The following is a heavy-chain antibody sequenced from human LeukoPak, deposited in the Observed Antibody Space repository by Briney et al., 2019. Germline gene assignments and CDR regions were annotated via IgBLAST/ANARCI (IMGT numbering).Heavy chain of an antibody. CDR2: IGTSSSPK. V-gene: IGHV3-48*02. D-gene: IGHD1-14*01. J-gene: IGHJ4*02. CDR1: GFACSSYS. Sequence: GGSLRLSWAASGFACSSYSMNWVRQAPGKGLEWVSYIGTSSSPKFYADSVKGRFTISRDNDKNSIYPQIDSLRNEDTSVSYCARGNRGLAPDYWGERELVSVSS. CDR3: ARGNRGLAPDY.